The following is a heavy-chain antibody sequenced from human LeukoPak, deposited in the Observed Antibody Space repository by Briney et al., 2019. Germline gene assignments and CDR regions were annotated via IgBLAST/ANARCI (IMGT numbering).Heavy chain of an antibody. CDR3: ARHYYDSSGYSLSGGFDALDI. CDR2: IYYSGST. V-gene: IGHV4-39*07. CDR1: GGSISSSSYY. J-gene: IGHJ3*02. Sequence: SETLSLTCTVSGGSISSSSYYWGWIRQPPGKGLEWIGSIYYSGSTYYNPSLKSRVTISVDTSKNQFSLKLSSVTAADTAVYYCARHYYDSSGYSLSGGFDALDIWGQGTMVTVSS. D-gene: IGHD3-22*01.